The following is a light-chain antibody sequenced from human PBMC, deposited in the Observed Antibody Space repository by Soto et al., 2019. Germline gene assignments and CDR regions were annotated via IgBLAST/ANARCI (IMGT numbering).Light chain of an antibody. V-gene: IGKV3-20*01. CDR1: QSVRSRY. J-gene: IGKJ1*01. CDR2: DAS. Sequence: DIVLTQSPGTLSLSPGERATLSCRASQSVRSRYLAWYQQKAGQAPRLLIYDASRRATGIPDRFSGSGSGTDFTLIISRLEPEDFAVYYCQQYMSSVTFGQGTKVEIK. CDR3: QQYMSSVT.